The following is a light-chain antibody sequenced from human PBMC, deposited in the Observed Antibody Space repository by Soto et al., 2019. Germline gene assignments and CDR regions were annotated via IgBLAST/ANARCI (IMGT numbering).Light chain of an antibody. Sequence: QSALTQPASVSGSPGQSITISCTGTTSDVGSYNQVSWYQQHPGKAPKLMIYEVSKRPSGVSNRFSGSKSGNTASLTISGLQAEDEADYHCCSYAGTRTYVFGTGTKVTVL. V-gene: IGLV2-23*02. CDR2: EVS. CDR3: CSYAGTRTYV. CDR1: TSDVGSYNQ. J-gene: IGLJ1*01.